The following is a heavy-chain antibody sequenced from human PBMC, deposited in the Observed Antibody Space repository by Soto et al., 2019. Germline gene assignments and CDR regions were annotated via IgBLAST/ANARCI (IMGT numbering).Heavy chain of an antibody. Sequence: PSETLSLTCIVSGGSINSSSYYWGWIRQPPGKGLELIGGIYYSGSTYYNPSLNSRVTISVDTSKNQFSLKMTSVTAADAAVYYCVRQIKSGWFLNHFDYWGPGTLVTVSS. J-gene: IGHJ4*02. CDR3: VRQIKSGWFLNHFDY. CDR2: IYYSGST. D-gene: IGHD6-19*01. V-gene: IGHV4-39*01. CDR1: GGSINSSSYY.